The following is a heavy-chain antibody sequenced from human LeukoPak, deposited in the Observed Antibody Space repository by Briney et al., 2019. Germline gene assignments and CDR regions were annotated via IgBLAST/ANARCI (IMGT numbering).Heavy chain of an antibody. CDR3: ATRHEYSYPY. CDR1: GFIFSNYA. CDR2: IGGNGDTS. V-gene: IGHV3-64*02. J-gene: IGHJ4*02. D-gene: IGHD5-18*01. Sequence: QPGGSLRLSCAASGFIFSNYAMHWVRQAPGKGLEYVSAIGGNGDTSYYADSVKGRFTISRDNSKNTVYLQLGSLRTEDMAVYYCATRHEYSYPYWGQGTLVTVSS.